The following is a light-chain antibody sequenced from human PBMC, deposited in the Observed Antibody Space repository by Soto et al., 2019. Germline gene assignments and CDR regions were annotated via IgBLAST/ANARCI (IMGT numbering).Light chain of an antibody. CDR1: QTISSW. CDR2: KAS. V-gene: IGKV1-5*03. Sequence: DIQMTQSPSTLSGSVGDRVTITCRASQTISSWLAWYQQKPGKAPKLLIYKASTLKSGVPSRFSGSGSGTEFTLTISSLQPDDFATYYCQQYATYAPSTFGQGTKV. J-gene: IGKJ1*01. CDR3: QQYATYAPST.